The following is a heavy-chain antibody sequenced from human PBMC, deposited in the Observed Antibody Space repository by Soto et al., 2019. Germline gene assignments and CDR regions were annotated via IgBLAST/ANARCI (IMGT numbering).Heavy chain of an antibody. CDR2: ISGGGGDT. CDR3: AKSLFGGPDI. J-gene: IGHJ3*02. CDR1: RFTFSTYA. Sequence: GGSLRLSCAASRFTFSTYAMSWVRQAPGKGLEWVSGISGGGGDTSYADSVRGRFTCSSDNSKNTLYLQMNSLRAEDTALYYCAKSLFGGPDIWGQGTMVTVSS. V-gene: IGHV3-23*01. D-gene: IGHD2-15*01.